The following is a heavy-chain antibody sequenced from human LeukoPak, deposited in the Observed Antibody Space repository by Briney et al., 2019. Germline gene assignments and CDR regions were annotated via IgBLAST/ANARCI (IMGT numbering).Heavy chain of an antibody. V-gene: IGHV4-34*01. Sequence: SETLSLTCAVYGGSFSGYYWSWIRQPPGKGLEWIGEINHSGSTNYNPSLKSRVTISVDTSKNQFSLKLSSVTAADTAVYYYARGLPPLYCSSTSCYDPFDYWGQGTLVTVSS. CDR2: INHSGST. D-gene: IGHD2-2*01. CDR1: GGSFSGYY. CDR3: ARGLPPLYCSSTSCYDPFDY. J-gene: IGHJ4*02.